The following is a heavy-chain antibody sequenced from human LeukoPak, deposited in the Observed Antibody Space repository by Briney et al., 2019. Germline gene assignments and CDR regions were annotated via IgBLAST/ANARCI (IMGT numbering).Heavy chain of an antibody. CDR2: IYPGDSDT. CDR3: ARGIYCSSTSCSHWLDP. J-gene: IGHJ5*02. V-gene: IGHV5-51*01. Sequence: GESLKISCKGSGYSFTTYWIGWVRQMPGKGLEWMGIIYPGDSDTRYSPSFQGQVTISADKSISTAYLQWSSLKASDTAMYYCARGIYCSSTSCSHWLDPWGQGTLVTVSS. CDR1: GYSFTTYW. D-gene: IGHD2-2*01.